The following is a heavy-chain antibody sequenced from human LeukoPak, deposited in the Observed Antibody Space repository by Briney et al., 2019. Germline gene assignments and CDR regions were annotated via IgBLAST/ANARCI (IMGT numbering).Heavy chain of an antibody. Sequence: SETLSLACGASGGSFSDYYWSWIRQPPGKGLEWIGEIIHSGATSSSPSLKSRVTISMDPSKNQFSLRLSSVTAADTAVYYCARGRFSVYYFDYWGQGSLVTVSS. J-gene: IGHJ4*02. CDR2: IIHSGAT. D-gene: IGHD3-3*02. CDR3: ARGRFSVYYFDY. V-gene: IGHV4-34*01. CDR1: GGSFSDYY.